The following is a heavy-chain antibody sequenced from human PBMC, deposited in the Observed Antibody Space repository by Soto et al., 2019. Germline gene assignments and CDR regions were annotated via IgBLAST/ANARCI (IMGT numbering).Heavy chain of an antibody. Sequence: LSLTCTVSGGSISSGDYYWSWIRQPPGKGLEWIGYIYYSGSTYYNPSLKSRVTISVDTSKNQFSLKLSSVTAADTAVYYCARVNGYSYGYFFDYWGQGTLVTV. CDR3: ARVNGYSYGYFFDY. CDR2: IYYSGST. D-gene: IGHD5-18*01. CDR1: GGSISSGDYY. J-gene: IGHJ4*02. V-gene: IGHV4-30-4*01.